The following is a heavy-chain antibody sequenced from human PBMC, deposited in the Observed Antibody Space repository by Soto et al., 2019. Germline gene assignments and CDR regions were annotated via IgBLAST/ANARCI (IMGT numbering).Heavy chain of an antibody. J-gene: IGHJ6*02. Sequence: QVQLVESGGGVVQPGRSLRLSCAASGFTFSSYGMHWVRQAPGKGLEWVAVISYDGRNKYYADSVKGRFTISRDNSKNTRYLQMNSLRDEDTAVYYCAKFLRFWEYYYYGMDVWGQGTTVTVSS. CDR2: ISYDGRNK. D-gene: IGHD3-3*01. CDR1: GFTFSSYG. CDR3: AKFLRFWEYYYYGMDV. V-gene: IGHV3-30*18.